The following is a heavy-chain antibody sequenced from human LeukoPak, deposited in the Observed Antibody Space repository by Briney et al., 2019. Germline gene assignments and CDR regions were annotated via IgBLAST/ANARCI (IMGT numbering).Heavy chain of an antibody. V-gene: IGHV3-21*01. D-gene: IGHD2-2*01. CDR1: GFTFSSFS. Sequence: GGSLRLSFAASGFTFSSFSMNWVRQAPGKGLEWVSPISSSSSYIYYADSVKGRFTISRDNAKNSLYLQMNSLRAEDTAVYYCAREGYLLLFADYWGQGTLVTVSS. CDR2: ISSSSSYI. J-gene: IGHJ4*02. CDR3: AREGYLLLFADY.